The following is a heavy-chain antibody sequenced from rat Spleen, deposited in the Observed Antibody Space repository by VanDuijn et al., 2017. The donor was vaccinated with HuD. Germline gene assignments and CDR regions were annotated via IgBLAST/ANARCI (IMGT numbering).Heavy chain of an antibody. V-gene: IGHV5-20*01. CDR3: AKDWGGLYFDY. CDR1: GFTFSSFA. CDR2: ISYDGGHT. J-gene: IGHJ2*01. D-gene: IGHD1-11*01. Sequence: EVQLVESGGGLVQPGRSMKLSCAASGFTFSSFALAWVRQAPTKGLEWVASISYDGGHTYYRDSVKGRFTISRDNAKRSLYLQMDSLRSEDTSTYYCAKDWGGLYFDYWGQGVMVTVSS.